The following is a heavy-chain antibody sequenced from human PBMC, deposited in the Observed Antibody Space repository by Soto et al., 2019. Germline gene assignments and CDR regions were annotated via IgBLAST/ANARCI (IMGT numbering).Heavy chain of an antibody. V-gene: IGHV4-31*03. D-gene: IGHD4-17*01. Sequence: SETLSLTCTISGCSIISGVDYWTWIRQHPGNGLEWIGYIYSSGNTFCNPSLKSRITMSLDTSKPQFSLNLESVTAADTAIYYWARGALGRSATVTTYLDYWGLGTRVT. CDR1: GCSIISGVDY. CDR2: IYSSGNT. J-gene: IGHJ4*02. CDR3: ARGALGRSATVTTYLDY.